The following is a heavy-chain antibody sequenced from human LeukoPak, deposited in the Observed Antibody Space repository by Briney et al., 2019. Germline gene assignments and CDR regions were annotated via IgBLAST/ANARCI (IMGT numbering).Heavy chain of an antibody. J-gene: IGHJ4*02. D-gene: IGHD4/OR15-4a*01. CDR1: GFTVSSNY. V-gene: IGHV3-53*01. Sequence: GGSLRLSCAASGFTVSSNYMSWVRQAPGKGLEWVSVIYSGGSTYYADSVKGRFTISRDNPKSTLYIQMNSLRAEDTAVYYCARRAGAYSHPYDYWGQGTLVTVSS. CDR2: IYSGGST. CDR3: ARRAGAYSHPYDY.